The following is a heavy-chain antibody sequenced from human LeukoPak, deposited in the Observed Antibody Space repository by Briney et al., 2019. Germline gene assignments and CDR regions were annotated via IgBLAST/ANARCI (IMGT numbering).Heavy chain of an antibody. J-gene: IGHJ4*02. V-gene: IGHV3-7*03. Sequence: TGGSLRLSCAASGFTFSSYWMSWVRQAPGKGLEWVANIKQDGSEKYYVDSVKGRFTISRDNAKNTLYLQMNSLRAEDTAVYYCAKHITGYGSGSYYNKLLYFDYWGQGTLVTVSS. D-gene: IGHD3-10*01. CDR1: GFTFSSYW. CDR2: IKQDGSEK. CDR3: AKHITGYGSGSYYNKLLYFDY.